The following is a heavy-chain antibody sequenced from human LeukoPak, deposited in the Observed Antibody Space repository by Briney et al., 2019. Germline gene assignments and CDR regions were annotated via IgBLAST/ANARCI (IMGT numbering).Heavy chain of an antibody. CDR1: GFTFSSYR. CDR2: ISSSSSYI. Sequence: GGSLRLSCAASGFTFSSYRMNWVRQAPGKGLEWVSSISSSSSYIYYADSVKGRFTISRDNAKNSLYLQMNSLRAEDTAVYYCARDDHFDYDFWSGYFSSGFEEKYYFDYWGQGTLVTVSS. CDR3: ARDDHFDYDFWSGYFSSGFEEKYYFDY. D-gene: IGHD3-3*01. V-gene: IGHV3-21*01. J-gene: IGHJ4*02.